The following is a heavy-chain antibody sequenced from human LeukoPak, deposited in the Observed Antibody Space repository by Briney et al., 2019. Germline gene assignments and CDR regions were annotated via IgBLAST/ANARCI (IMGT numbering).Heavy chain of an antibody. CDR2: MNPNSGNT. J-gene: IGHJ6*03. V-gene: IGHV1-8*02. Sequence: GASVKVSCKASGYTFTSYEINWVRQATAQGLEWMGWMNPNSGNTGYAQKFQGRVTMTRNTSISTAYMELSSLRSEDTAVYYCARGGEMATIIHYYYYMDVWGKGTTVTVSS. D-gene: IGHD5-24*01. CDR1: GYTFTSYE. CDR3: ARGGEMATIIHYYYYMDV.